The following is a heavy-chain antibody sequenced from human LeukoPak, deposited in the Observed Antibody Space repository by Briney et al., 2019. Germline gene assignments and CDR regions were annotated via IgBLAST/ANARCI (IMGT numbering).Heavy chain of an antibody. CDR1: GGSFSGYY. Sequence: SETLSLTCAVYGGSFSGYYWSWIRQPPGKGLEWIGEINHSGSTNYNPSLKSRVTISVDTSKNLFSLKLSSVTAADTAVYYCARNYCSSTSCYKGSWFDPWGQGTLVTVSS. CDR3: ARNYCSSTSCYKGSWFDP. J-gene: IGHJ5*02. D-gene: IGHD2-2*02. V-gene: IGHV4-34*01. CDR2: INHSGST.